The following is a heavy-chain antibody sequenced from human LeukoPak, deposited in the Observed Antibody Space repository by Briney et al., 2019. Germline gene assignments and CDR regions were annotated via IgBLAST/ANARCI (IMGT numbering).Heavy chain of an antibody. V-gene: IGHV3-15*01. CDR2: IKSKTDGGTT. J-gene: IGHJ4*02. Sequence: GGSLRLSCAASGFTFSNAWMSWVRQAPGKGLEWVGRIKSKTDGGTTGYVAPVKGRFTISRDDSKNTLYLQMNSLKTEDTAVYYCTTEGLGELIFDYWGQGTLVTVSS. CDR3: TTEGLGELIFDY. D-gene: IGHD3-10*01. CDR1: GFTFSNAW.